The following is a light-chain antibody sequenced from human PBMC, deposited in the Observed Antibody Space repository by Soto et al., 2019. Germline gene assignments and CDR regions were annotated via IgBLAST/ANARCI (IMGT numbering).Light chain of an antibody. V-gene: IGLV2-23*01. CDR3: CSHAGSVV. CDR1: SSDVGSYNL. CDR2: EGS. J-gene: IGLJ2*01. Sequence: QSALTQPASVSGSPGQSITISCTGTSSDVGSYNLVSWYQQHPGKAPKLMIYEGSTRPSGVSNRFSGSKSGNTASLTCCGLQGEDEADYYGCSHAGSVVFGGGTKLTVL.